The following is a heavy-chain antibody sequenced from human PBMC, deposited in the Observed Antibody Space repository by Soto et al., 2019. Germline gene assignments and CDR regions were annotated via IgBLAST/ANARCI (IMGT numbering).Heavy chain of an antibody. V-gene: IGHV1-8*01. CDR2: MNPNSGNT. CDR1: GYTCTSYD. J-gene: IGHJ6*02. CDR3: AFPLHGLDV. Sequence: ASVKGSCKASGYTCTSYDINWVRQATGQGLKRMGWMNPNSGNTSYAQKFQGRVTMTRKTSISTAYMELSSLGSEDTAVYYCAFPLHGLDVWGQGTTVTVSS.